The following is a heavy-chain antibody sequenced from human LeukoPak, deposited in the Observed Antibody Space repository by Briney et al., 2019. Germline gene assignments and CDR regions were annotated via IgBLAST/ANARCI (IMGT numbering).Heavy chain of an antibody. CDR1: GLPFASYV. J-gene: IGHJ4*02. CDR3: ARDHDWAFDL. CDR2: INHDAEMI. Sequence: PGGSLRLSCEGSGLPFASYVMSWVRQAPGKGLEWIAYINHDAEMIFYPDFVKGRFTISRDNAKKSLYLQMNALRYEDTAIYYCARDHDWAFDLWGQGTLVTVSS. V-gene: IGHV3-48*02. D-gene: IGHD3-9*01.